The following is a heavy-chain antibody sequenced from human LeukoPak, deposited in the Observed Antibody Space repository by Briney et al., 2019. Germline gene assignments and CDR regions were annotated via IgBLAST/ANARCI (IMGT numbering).Heavy chain of an antibody. CDR3: ARGAGEGYSYGRYYFDY. Sequence: ASVKVSCKASGYTFTGYYMHWVRQAPGQGLEWMGRINPNSGGTIYAQQFQGRVTKTRDTSISTAYMELSRLRSDDTAVYYCARGAGEGYSYGRYYFDYWGQGTLVTVSS. D-gene: IGHD5-18*01. V-gene: IGHV1-2*02. J-gene: IGHJ4*02. CDR2: INPNSGGT. CDR1: GYTFTGYY.